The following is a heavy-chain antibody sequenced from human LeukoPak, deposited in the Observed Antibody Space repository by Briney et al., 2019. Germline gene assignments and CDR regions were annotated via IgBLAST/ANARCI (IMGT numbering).Heavy chain of an antibody. V-gene: IGHV3-30-3*01. D-gene: IGHD3-22*01. J-gene: IGHJ3*02. CDR3: ARVDYDGPRYAHDAFDI. Sequence: GGSLRLSCAASGFTFSSYAMHWVRQAPGKGLDWVAVMSYDGSNKYYADSVKGRFTISRDNSKNTLYLQMNTLRAEDTAVYYCARVDYDGPRYAHDAFDIWGQGTMVTVSS. CDR1: GFTFSSYA. CDR2: MSYDGSNK.